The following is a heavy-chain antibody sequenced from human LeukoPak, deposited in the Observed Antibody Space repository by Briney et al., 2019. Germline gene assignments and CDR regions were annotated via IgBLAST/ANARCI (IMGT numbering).Heavy chain of an antibody. CDR2: IFYSGST. D-gene: IGHD6-13*01. Sequence: PSETLPLTCSVSSGSIITGEYFWGWIRQPPGKGLEWIGNIFYSGSTYYNPSLQSRVTMSVDTSKNQFFLKMTSVTAADTAVYYCARVRYSTRLYYMDVWGKGATVTVSS. V-gene: IGHV4-39*07. J-gene: IGHJ6*03. CDR3: ARVRYSTRLYYMDV. CDR1: SGSIITGEYF.